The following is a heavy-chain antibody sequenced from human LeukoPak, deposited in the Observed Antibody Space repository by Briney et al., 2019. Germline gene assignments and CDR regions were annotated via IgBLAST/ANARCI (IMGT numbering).Heavy chain of an antibody. CDR2: IKQDGSEK. V-gene: IGHV3-7*03. Sequence: GGSLRLSCVVSGFTFSSYWMSWVRRAPGKGLEWVASIKQDGSEKYYVDSVKGRFTISRDNAKNSLYLQMNSRRAEDTAVYYCARDGSGSGWYAGDYWGQGPLVTVS. CDR1: GFTFSSYW. J-gene: IGHJ4*02. CDR3: ARDGSGSGWYAGDY. D-gene: IGHD6-19*01.